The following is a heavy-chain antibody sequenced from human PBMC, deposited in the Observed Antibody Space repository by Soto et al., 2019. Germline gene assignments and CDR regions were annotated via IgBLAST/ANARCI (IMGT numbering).Heavy chain of an antibody. V-gene: IGHV2-5*02. Sequence: QITLKESGPTLVKPTQTLTLTCTFSGFSLSTSGVGVGWIRQPPGKALEWLALIYWDDDKRYSPSLKSRLTITKDTSKNQVVLTMTNMDPADTATYYCAHRLYDYVWGTNWFDPWGQGTLVTVSS. J-gene: IGHJ5*02. CDR2: IYWDDDK. CDR3: AHRLYDYVWGTNWFDP. D-gene: IGHD3-16*01. CDR1: GFSLSTSGVG.